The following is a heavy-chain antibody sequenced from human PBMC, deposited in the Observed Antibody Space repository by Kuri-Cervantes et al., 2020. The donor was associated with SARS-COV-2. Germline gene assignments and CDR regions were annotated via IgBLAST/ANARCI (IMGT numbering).Heavy chain of an antibody. CDR1: GVTFSSDG. J-gene: IGHJ6*02. CDR2: ISYDGSDK. CDR3: AKDPASLRRQLGGSSNYYGMDV. Sequence: GGSLRLSCAASGVTFSSDGIHWVRQAPGKGLEWVAVISYDGSDKYYADSVKGRFTISRDNSKNTLYLQMNSLRAEDTAVYYCAKDPASLRRQLGGSSNYYGMDVWGQGTTVTVSS. D-gene: IGHD6-6*01. V-gene: IGHV3-30*18.